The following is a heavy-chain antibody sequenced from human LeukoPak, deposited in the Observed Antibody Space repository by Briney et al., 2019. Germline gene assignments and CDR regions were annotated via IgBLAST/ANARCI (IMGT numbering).Heavy chain of an antibody. CDR2: ISSSSSYI. J-gene: IGHJ4*02. CDR3: AKDSGSGTHPYHFDY. CDR1: GFTFSSYS. Sequence: GGSLTLSCAASGFTFSSYSMNWVRQAPGKGLEWVSSISSSSSYIYYADSVKGRFTISRDNAKNSLYLQMNSLRAEDTAVYYCAKDSGSGTHPYHFDYWGQGTLVTVSS. V-gene: IGHV3-21*01. D-gene: IGHD3-10*01.